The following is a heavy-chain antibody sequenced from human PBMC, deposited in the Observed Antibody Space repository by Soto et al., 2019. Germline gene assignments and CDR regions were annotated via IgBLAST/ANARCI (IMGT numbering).Heavy chain of an antibody. Sequence: EVQLVESGGGLVKPGGSLRLSCAASGFTLSSYWMSWVRQAPGKGLEWVANIKPDGSDKYYIDSVKGRFSISRDNAKNSLDLQMNSLRDEDTAVYYCVRDHAVAASDYWGQGTLVAVSS. D-gene: IGHD6-13*01. CDR3: VRDHAVAASDY. CDR1: GFTLSSYW. V-gene: IGHV3-7*01. CDR2: IKPDGSDK. J-gene: IGHJ4*02.